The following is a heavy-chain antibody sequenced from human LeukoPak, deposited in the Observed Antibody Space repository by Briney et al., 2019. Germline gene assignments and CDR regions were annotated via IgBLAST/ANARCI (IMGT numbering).Heavy chain of an antibody. Sequence: GRSLRLSCAASGFSSSSYGIYWVRQAPGKGLEWVAVIWQDGSSQYYPDSVKGRFTISRDNSKNTLYLQMNSLRVEDTAVYYCAKDAGNYGGNSRFDPWGQGTLVTVSS. CDR2: IWQDGSSQ. CDR1: GFSSSSYG. D-gene: IGHD4-23*01. V-gene: IGHV3-33*06. J-gene: IGHJ5*02. CDR3: AKDAGNYGGNSRFDP.